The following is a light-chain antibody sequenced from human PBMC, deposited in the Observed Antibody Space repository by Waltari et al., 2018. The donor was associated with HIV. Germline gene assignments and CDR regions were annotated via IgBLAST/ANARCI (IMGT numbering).Light chain of an antibody. CDR2: CNN. CDR1: SSNIGAGYD. CDR3: QSYDSSLSDLL. J-gene: IGLJ3*02. V-gene: IGLV1-40*01. Sequence: QSVLTQPPSVSGAPGQRVTIPCTGSSSNIGAGYDVHWYQQPPGKAPKLLISCNNNRPSGVPDRFSGSKSGTSTSLAITGLQAEDEADYYCQSYDSSLSDLLFGGGTKLTVL.